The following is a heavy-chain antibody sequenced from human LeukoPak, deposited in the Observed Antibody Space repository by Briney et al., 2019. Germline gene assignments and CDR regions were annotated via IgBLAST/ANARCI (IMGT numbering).Heavy chain of an antibody. V-gene: IGHV3-11*05. CDR3: ARDNTGAMDV. D-gene: IGHD4/OR15-4a*01. CDR1: GFTFSDYY. CDR2: ISSYP. Sequence: GGSLRLSCAASGFTFSDYYMSWIRQSPGKGLEWVSYISSYPNYADSVKGRFTISRDNAKNSLYLQMNSLRAEDTAVYYCARDNTGAMDVWGQGTTVTVSS. J-gene: IGHJ6*02.